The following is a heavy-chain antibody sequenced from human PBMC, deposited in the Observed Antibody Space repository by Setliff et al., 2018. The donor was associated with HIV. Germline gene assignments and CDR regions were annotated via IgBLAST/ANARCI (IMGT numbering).Heavy chain of an antibody. CDR2: IETETDGETT. D-gene: IGHD3-10*01. V-gene: IGHV3-15*04. J-gene: IGHJ3*01. Sequence: KTGGSLRLSCVASGFTFNNAWMSWVRQAPGEGLEWVGRIETETDGETTDYAAPVKVRFTISRDDSKNTLSLQMNSLNTEDTAMYYCTTESRYYYGSGSWARAFDVWGRGTMVTVSS. CDR3: TTESRYYYGSGSWARAFDV. CDR1: GFTFNNAW.